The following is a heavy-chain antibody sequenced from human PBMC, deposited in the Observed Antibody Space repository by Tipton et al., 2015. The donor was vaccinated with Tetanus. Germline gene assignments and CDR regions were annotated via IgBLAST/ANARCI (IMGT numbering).Heavy chain of an antibody. J-gene: IGHJ3*01. CDR3: ARRSYCRSSRCFDAFDL. CDR2: IPHSGTT. CDR1: GGSISSDAHY. D-gene: IGHD2-2*01. Sequence: TLSLTCSVSGGSISSDAHYWSWIRQPPGKGLEWLGYIPHSGTTNFNPSLMSRVTLSLDTARGQFFLKLTSLTAADTAVYYCARRSYCRSSRCFDAFDLWGQGTMVTVSS. V-gene: IGHV4-61*08.